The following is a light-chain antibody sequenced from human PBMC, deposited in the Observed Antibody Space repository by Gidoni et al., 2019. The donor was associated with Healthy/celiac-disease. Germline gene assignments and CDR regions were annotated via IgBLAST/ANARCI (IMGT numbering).Light chain of an antibody. CDR1: QSISSW. V-gene: IGKV1-5*01. J-gene: IGKJ1*01. CDR2: DAS. Sequence: DIQMTQSPSTLSASVGDRVTIPCRASQSISSWLAWYQQKPGKAPKLLIYDASSLESGVPSRFSGSGSWTEFTLTISSLQPDDFATYYCQQYNSYPGTFGQGTKVEIK. CDR3: QQYNSYPGT.